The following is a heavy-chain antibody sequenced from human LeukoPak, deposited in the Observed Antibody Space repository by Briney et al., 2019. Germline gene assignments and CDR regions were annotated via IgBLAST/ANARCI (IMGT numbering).Heavy chain of an antibody. J-gene: IGHJ4*02. CDR2: IYYSGST. D-gene: IGHD5-18*01. V-gene: IGHV4-39*01. Sequence: SETLSLTCTVSGGSISSSSYYWGWIRQPPGKGLEWIGSIYYSGSTNYNPSLKSRVTISVDTSKNQFSLKLSSVTAADTAVYYCARHNRVTSYGRTDYWGQGTLVTVSS. CDR3: ARHNRVTSYGRTDY. CDR1: GGSISSSSYY.